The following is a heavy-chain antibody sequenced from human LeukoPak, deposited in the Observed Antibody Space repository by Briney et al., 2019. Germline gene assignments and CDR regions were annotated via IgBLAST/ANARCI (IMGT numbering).Heavy chain of an antibody. V-gene: IGHV3-23*01. CDR1: GGSISSSSHY. Sequence: ETLSLTCTVSGGSISSSSHYWSWVRQAPGKGLEWVSAISGSGGSTYYADSVKGRFTISRDNSKNTLFLQMNNLRAEDTAVYYCAKDRDCSSTSCYVPFDSWGQGTLVTVSS. CDR3: AKDRDCSSTSCYVPFDS. D-gene: IGHD2-2*01. J-gene: IGHJ4*02. CDR2: ISGSGGST.